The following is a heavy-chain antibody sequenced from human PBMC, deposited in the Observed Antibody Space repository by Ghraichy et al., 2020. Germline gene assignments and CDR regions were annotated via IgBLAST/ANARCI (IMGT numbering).Heavy chain of an antibody. CDR1: GFTYSSAW. Sequence: GGSLRLSCAASGFTYSSAWMSWVRQAPGKGLEWVGRIKSKTSGGTTDYAAPVKGRFTISRDDSTNTVYLQMISLKTEDTAVYYCAADSAHVGFRELDYWGQGTLVTVSS. CDR2: IKSKTSGGTT. J-gene: IGHJ4*02. V-gene: IGHV3-15*01. D-gene: IGHD3-10*01. CDR3: AADSAHVGFRELDY.